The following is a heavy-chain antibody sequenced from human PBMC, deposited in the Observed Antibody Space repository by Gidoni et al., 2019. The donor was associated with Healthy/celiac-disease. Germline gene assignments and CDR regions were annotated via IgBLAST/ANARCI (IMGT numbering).Heavy chain of an antibody. D-gene: IGHD4-17*01. J-gene: IGHJ6*02. CDR2: ISYDGSNK. CDR1: GCTFSSYA. Sequence: QVQLVESGGGVVQPGRSLRLSWAAAGCTFSSYAMHWVRQAPGKGLEWVAVISYDGSNKYYADSVKGRFTISRDNSKNTLYLQMNSLRAEDTAVYYCARVVYGDYVRSPRGGPYYYYGMDVWGQGTTVTVSS. CDR3: ARVVYGDYVRSPRGGPYYYYGMDV. V-gene: IGHV3-30*04.